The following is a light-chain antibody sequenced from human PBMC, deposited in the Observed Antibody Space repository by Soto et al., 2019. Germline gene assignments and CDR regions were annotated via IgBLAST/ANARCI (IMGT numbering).Light chain of an antibody. CDR3: QQANSFPIT. CDR2: AAS. J-gene: IGKJ5*01. Sequence: EIQMTPSPSCVSVSVGDRVTITCRASQVITSWLAWYQQKPGKAPKLLIYAASSLQSGVPSRFSGSGSGTDFTLTINSLQPEDFATYFCQQANSFPITFGQGTRLEI. CDR1: QVITSW. V-gene: IGKV1-12*01.